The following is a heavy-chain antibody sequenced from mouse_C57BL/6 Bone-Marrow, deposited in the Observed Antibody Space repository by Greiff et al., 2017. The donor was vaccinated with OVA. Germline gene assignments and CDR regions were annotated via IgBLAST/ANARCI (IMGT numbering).Heavy chain of an antibody. CDR1: GFNIKDYY. V-gene: IGHV14-1*01. Sequence: LQQSGAELVRPGASVKLSCTASGFNIKDYYMHWVKQRPEQGLEWIGRIDPEDGDTEYAPKFQGKATMTADTSSNTAYLQLSILTSEDTAVYYCTTPYGSSYLWYFDVWGTGTTVTVSS. D-gene: IGHD1-1*01. J-gene: IGHJ1*03. CDR3: TTPYGSSYLWYFDV. CDR2: IDPEDGDT.